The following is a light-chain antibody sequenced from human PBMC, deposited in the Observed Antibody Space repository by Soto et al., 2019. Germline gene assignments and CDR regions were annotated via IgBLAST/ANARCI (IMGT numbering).Light chain of an antibody. J-gene: IGLJ3*02. CDR1: NSDVGAYNY. CDR3: ASYTSSSTWV. Sequence: QSVLTQPASVSGSPRQSITISCTGTNSDVGAYNYVSWYQHYPGKAPQLMIYDVSNRPSGVSNRFSGSKSGNTASLTISGLQAEDEADYYCASYTSSSTWVFGGGTKLTVL. CDR2: DVS. V-gene: IGLV2-14*03.